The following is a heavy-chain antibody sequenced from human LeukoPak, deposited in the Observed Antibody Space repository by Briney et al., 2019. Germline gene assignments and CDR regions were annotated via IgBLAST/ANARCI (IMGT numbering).Heavy chain of an antibody. V-gene: IGHV4-61*01. CDR3: ARDLEVFGVGYGMDV. Sequence: SETLSLTCTVSGVSVSSGSYYWSWIRQPPGKGLEWIGYIYHSGSTNYNPSLKSRVTISVDTSKNQFSLKLSSVTAADTAVYYCARDLEVFGVGYGMDVWGQGTTVTVSS. J-gene: IGHJ6*02. CDR2: IYHSGST. CDR1: GVSVSSGSYY. D-gene: IGHD3-3*01.